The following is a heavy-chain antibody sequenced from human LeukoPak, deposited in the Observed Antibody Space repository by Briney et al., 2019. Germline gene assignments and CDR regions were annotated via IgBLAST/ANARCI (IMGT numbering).Heavy chain of an antibody. Sequence: GASVKVSCKASGYTFNSYSINWVRQAPGQGLEWMGSINAYNGNTNYAQKVQGRVTMTTDTSTSTAYMELRSLRSDNTALYYCARDGFRGPSDYWGQGTLVTVSS. CDR1: GYTFNSYS. CDR2: INAYNGNT. J-gene: IGHJ4*02. CDR3: ARDGFRGPSDY. V-gene: IGHV1-18*01. D-gene: IGHD3-16*01.